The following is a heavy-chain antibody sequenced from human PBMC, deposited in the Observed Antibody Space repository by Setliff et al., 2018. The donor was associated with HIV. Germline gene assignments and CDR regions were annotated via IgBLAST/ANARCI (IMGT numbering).Heavy chain of an antibody. CDR2: ISSSSSYI. D-gene: IGHD3-22*01. Sequence: LRLSCAASGFTFSSYSMNWVRQTPGKGLEWVSSISSSSSYIYYADSVKGRFTISRDNAKNSLYLQMNSLRAEDTAVYYCARDTLPHYYDIRGDAFDIWGQGTMVTVAS. J-gene: IGHJ3*02. V-gene: IGHV3-21*01. CDR1: GFTFSSYS. CDR3: ARDTLPHYYDIRGDAFDI.